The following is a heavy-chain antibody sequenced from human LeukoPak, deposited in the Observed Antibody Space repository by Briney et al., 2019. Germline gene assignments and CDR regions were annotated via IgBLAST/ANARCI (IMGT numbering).Heavy chain of an antibody. CDR1: GGSISSYY. CDR3: ASTIAVAGTRGWFDP. D-gene: IGHD6-19*01. V-gene: IGHV4-59*01. CDR2: IYYSGST. J-gene: IGHJ5*02. Sequence: PSETLPLTCTVSGGSISSYYWSWLRQPPGKGLEWIGYIYYSGSTNYNPSLKSRVTISVDTSKNQFSLKLSSVTAADTAVYYCASTIAVAGTRGWFDPWGQGILVTVSS.